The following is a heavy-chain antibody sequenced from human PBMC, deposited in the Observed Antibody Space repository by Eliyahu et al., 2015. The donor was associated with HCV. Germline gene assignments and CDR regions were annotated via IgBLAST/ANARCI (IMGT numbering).Heavy chain of an antibody. V-gene: IGHV3-66*01. D-gene: IGHD6-13*01. Sequence: EVQLVXSGGGLVQPGGSXXXSCAXFGFTVSNKFMTWVRQAPGKGLEWVSVMHTDGSTYFPDSVKGRFTFSRDISKNTLYLQMNSLRAEDTAVYYCAREQRAAANYREAYDIWGQGTMVTVSS. CDR2: MHTDGST. CDR3: AREQRAAANYREAYDI. CDR1: GFTVSNKF. J-gene: IGHJ3*02.